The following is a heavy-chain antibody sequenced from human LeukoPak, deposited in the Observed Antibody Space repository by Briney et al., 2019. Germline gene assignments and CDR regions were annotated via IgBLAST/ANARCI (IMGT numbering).Heavy chain of an antibody. V-gene: IGHV4-59*12. Sequence: SETLSLTCTVSGGSISSYYWSWIRQPPGKGLEWIGYIYYSGSTYYNPSLKSRVTISVDASKNQFSLKLSSVTAADTAVYYCARDLLNEGNHLDYWGQGTLVTVSS. CDR1: GGSISSYY. CDR3: ARDLLNEGNHLDY. J-gene: IGHJ4*02. CDR2: IYYSGST. D-gene: IGHD4-23*01.